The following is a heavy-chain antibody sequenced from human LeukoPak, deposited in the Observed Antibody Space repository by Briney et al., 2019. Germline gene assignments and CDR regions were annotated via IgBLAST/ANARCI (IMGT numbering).Heavy chain of an antibody. CDR1: GGSISSGDYY. D-gene: IGHD5-24*01. CDR2: IYYSGST. CDR3: ARVGRDGYNTELGFDY. Sequence: SETLSLTCTVSGGSISSGDYYWSWIRQPPGKGLEWIGYIYYSGSTNYNPSLKSRVTISVDKSKNQFSLKLSSVTAADTAVYYCARVGRDGYNTELGFDYWGQGTLITVSS. V-gene: IGHV4-30-4*08. J-gene: IGHJ4*02.